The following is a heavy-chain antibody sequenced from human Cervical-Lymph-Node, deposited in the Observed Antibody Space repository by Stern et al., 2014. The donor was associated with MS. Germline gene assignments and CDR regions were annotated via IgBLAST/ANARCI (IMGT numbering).Heavy chain of an antibody. V-gene: IGHV1-18*01. CDR2: ISAYNGNT. Sequence: QVQLVQSGAEVKKPGASVKVSCKASGYTFTIYGISWVRQAPGQGLEWMGWISAYNGNTNYAQKLQGRVTMTTDTSTSTAYMELRSLRSDDTAVYYCARVNVHSAYSSSWYGMRDYWGQGTLVTVSS. CDR1: GYTFTIYG. D-gene: IGHD6-13*01. CDR3: ARVNVHSAYSSSWYGMRDY. J-gene: IGHJ4*02.